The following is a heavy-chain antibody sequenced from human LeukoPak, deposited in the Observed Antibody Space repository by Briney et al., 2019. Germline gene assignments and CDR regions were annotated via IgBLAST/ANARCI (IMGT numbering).Heavy chain of an antibody. J-gene: IGHJ5*02. D-gene: IGHD6-19*01. V-gene: IGHV4-59*08. CDR2: IYYSGST. Sequence: SGTLSLTCTVSGGSISSYYWSWIRQPPGKGLEWIGYIYYSGSTNYNPSLKSRVTISVDTSKNQFSLKLSSVTAADTAVYYCARSSSGWYTGWFDPWGQGTLVTVSS. CDR3: ARSSSGWYTGWFDP. CDR1: GGSISSYY.